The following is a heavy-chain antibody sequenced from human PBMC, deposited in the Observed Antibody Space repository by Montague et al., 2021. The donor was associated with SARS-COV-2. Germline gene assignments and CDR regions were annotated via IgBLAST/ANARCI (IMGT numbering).Heavy chain of an antibody. J-gene: IGHJ3*02. CDR3: VRDHPYGGPRGAYDI. V-gene: IGHV4-4*07. CDR1: GGSITSYY. Sequence: SETLSFTCTVSGGSITSYYWSWIRQPARKGLECIGLIYTSGSTNYNPSLKSRVTMSVDTSRKQFSLKVSSVTAADTAVYYCVRDHPYGGPRGAYDIWGQGTVVTVSS. CDR2: IYTSGST. D-gene: IGHD4-23*01.